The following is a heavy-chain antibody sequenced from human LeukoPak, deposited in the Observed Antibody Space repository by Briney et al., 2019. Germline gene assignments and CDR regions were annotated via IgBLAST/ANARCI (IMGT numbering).Heavy chain of an antibody. J-gene: IGHJ4*02. CDR2: IKQDGSEK. CDR3: ARDVSHGGAYYYFDY. D-gene: IGHD4-23*01. Sequence: ETLSLTCTVSGGSIISSDYHWGWVRQAPGKGLEWVANIKQDGSEKYYVDSVKGRFTISRDNAKNSLYLQMNSLRAEDTAVYYCARDVSHGGAYYYFDYWGQGTLVTVSS. V-gene: IGHV3-7*01. CDR1: GGSIISSDY.